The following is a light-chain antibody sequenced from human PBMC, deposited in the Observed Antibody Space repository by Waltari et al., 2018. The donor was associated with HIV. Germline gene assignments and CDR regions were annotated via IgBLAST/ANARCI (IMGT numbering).Light chain of an antibody. V-gene: IGLV7-46*01. CDR2: DTE. CDR3: LLSFSGVRV. CDR1: TGSVSRKTY. Sequence: QAVVTQEPSLSVSPGGTVTVPCASFTGSVSRKTYVNWIQLKPGQAPRTLIYDTEKRHPWTAGRFSGSLVGGRAALTLSGALTDDEADYYCLLSFSGVRVFGGGTKLTV. J-gene: IGLJ3*02.